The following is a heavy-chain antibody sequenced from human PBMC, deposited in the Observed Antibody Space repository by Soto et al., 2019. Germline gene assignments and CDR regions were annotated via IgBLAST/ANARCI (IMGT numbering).Heavy chain of an antibody. Sequence: GGSLRLSCAASGFTVSSNYMSWVRQAPGKGLEWVSVIYSGGSTYYADSVKGRFTISRDNSKDTLYLQMNSLRAEDTAVYYCARDLGNSGWYSPQFDYWGQGTLVTVSS. CDR2: IYSGGST. D-gene: IGHD6-19*01. CDR1: GFTVSSNY. J-gene: IGHJ4*02. V-gene: IGHV3-66*01. CDR3: ARDLGNSGWYSPQFDY.